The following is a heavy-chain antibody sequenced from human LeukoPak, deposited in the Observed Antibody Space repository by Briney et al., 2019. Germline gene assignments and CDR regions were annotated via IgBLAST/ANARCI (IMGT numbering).Heavy chain of an antibody. CDR1: GFTFSSYA. CDR3: ARDQGSSSFDRSFDY. CDR2: IYSGGST. Sequence: GGSLRLSCAASGFTFSSYAMSWVRQAPGKGLEWVSVIYSGGSTYYADSVKGRFTISRDNSKNTLYLQMNSLRAEDTAVYYCARDQGSSSFDRSFDYWGQGTLVTVSS. V-gene: IGHV3-53*01. J-gene: IGHJ4*02. D-gene: IGHD6-6*01.